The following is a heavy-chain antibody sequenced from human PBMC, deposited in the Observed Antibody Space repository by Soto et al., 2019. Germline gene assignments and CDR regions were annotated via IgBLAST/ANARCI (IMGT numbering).Heavy chain of an antibody. CDR3: TKVRADHYDSSGPNY. CDR1: GFTFGDYA. J-gene: IGHJ4*02. D-gene: IGHD3-22*01. V-gene: IGHV3-49*03. CDR2: IRSKAYGGTT. Sequence: GGSLRLSCTASGFTFGDYAMSWFRQAPGKGLEWVGFIRSKAYGGTTEYAASVKGRFTISRDDSKSIAYLQMNSLKTEDTAVYYCTKVRADHYDSSGPNYWGQGTLVTVSS.